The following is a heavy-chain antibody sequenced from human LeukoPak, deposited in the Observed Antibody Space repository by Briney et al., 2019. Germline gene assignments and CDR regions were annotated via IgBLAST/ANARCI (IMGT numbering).Heavy chain of an antibody. V-gene: IGHV4-34*01. Sequence: SETLSLTCAVYIDSFSNYHWNWIRQTPAKGMEWIGEVNESGGTNISPSLRSRVILSVDTSKNQFSLKLISVTVADTAIYYCARGQGATMPQVGKNWFDPWGQGTRVTVPS. CDR1: IDSFSNYH. J-gene: IGHJ5*02. D-gene: IGHD2-2*01. CDR2: VNESGGT. CDR3: ARGQGATMPQVGKNWFDP.